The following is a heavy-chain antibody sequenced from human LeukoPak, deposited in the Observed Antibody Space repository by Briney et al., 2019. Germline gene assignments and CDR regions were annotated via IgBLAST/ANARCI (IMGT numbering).Heavy chain of an antibody. D-gene: IGHD3-22*01. Sequence: PGGSLRLSCAASEFTFSSYGVSWVRQAPGKGLEWVSGINWNGGSTGYADSVKGRFTISRDNAKNSLYLQMNSLRAEDSAVYYCARQLRRYYYDTSGYNDWGQGTLVTVSS. J-gene: IGHJ4*02. CDR2: INWNGGST. CDR1: EFTFSSYG. V-gene: IGHV3-20*04. CDR3: ARQLRRYYYDTSGYND.